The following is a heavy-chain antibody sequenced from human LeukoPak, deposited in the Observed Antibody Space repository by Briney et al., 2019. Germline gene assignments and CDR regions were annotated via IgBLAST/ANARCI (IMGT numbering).Heavy chain of an antibody. CDR3: ARPNGNDSEGGGFDP. J-gene: IGHJ5*02. Sequence: GASVKVSCKASGGTFSSYTISWVRQAPGQGLEWMGRIIPILGIANYAQKFQGRVTITADKSTSTAYMELSSLRSEDTAVYYCARPNGNDSEGGGFDPWGQGTLVTVSS. V-gene: IGHV1-69*02. CDR1: GGTFSSYT. D-gene: IGHD1-1*01. CDR2: IIPILGIA.